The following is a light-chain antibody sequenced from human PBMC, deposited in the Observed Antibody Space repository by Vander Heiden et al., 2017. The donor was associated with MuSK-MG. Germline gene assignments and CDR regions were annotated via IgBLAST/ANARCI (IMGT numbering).Light chain of an antibody. CDR3: QQSSSPPT. CDR2: FAS. V-gene: IGKV1-39*01. Sequence: DIQMTQSPSSLSASIGDRVTITCRASQTVSRHLNWYQQKPGKAPKLLIYFASSLQRGVPSRFSGSGSGTDFNRTISSLQPEDFAIYYCQQSSSPPTFGQGTKVEIK. CDR1: QTVSRH. J-gene: IGKJ2*01.